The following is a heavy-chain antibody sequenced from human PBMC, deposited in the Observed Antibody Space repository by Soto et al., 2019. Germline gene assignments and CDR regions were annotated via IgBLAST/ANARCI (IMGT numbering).Heavy chain of an antibody. CDR3: ARDSSYYYDSSGPNPAYGMDV. CDR2: INPNSGGT. J-gene: IGHJ6*02. V-gene: IGHV1-2*04. CDR1: GYTFTGYY. D-gene: IGHD3-22*01. Sequence: ASVKVSCKASGYTFTGYYMHWVRQAPGQGLEWMGWINPNSGGTNYAQKFQGWVTMTRDTSISTAYMELSRLRSDDTAVYYCARDSSYYYDSSGPNPAYGMDVWGQGTTVTVSS.